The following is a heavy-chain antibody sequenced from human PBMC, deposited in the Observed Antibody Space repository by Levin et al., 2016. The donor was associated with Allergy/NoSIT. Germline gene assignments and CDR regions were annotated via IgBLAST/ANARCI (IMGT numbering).Heavy chain of an antibody. V-gene: IGHV2-26*01. D-gene: IGHD3-3*01. CDR2: IFSNDEK. CDR3: ARSGLPYYDFWSGYPSGFDP. Sequence: SGPTLVKPTETLTLTCTVSGFSLSNARMGVSWIRQPPGKALEWLAHIFSNDEKSYSTSLKSRLTISKDTSKSQVVLTMTNMDPVDTATYYCARSGLPYYDFWSGYPSGFDPWGQGTLVTVSS. CDR1: GFSLSNARMG. J-gene: IGHJ5*02.